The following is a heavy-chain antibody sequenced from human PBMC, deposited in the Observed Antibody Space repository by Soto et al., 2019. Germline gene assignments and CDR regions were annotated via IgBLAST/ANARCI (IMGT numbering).Heavy chain of an antibody. CDR3: ARDPYGNSHV. Sequence: GGSLRLSCAASGFTFSSCAMHWFRQAPGKGLEWVAVISYDGSNKYYADSVKGRFTVSRDNSKNTLYLQVNSLRVEDTAVYYCARDPYGNSHVWGQRTPVTVSS. CDR2: ISYDGSNK. J-gene: IGHJ4*02. CDR1: GFTFSSCA. D-gene: IGHD4-17*01. V-gene: IGHV3-30-3*01.